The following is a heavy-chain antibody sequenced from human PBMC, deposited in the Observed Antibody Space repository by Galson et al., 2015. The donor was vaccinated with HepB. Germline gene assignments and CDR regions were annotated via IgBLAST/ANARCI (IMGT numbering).Heavy chain of an antibody. D-gene: IGHD6-13*01. CDR3: AGPEHSSPAVAFDY. V-gene: IGHV1-69*13. CDR1: GGTFSSYA. Sequence: SVKVSCKASGGTFSSYAISWVRQAPGQGLEWMGGIIPIFGTANYAQKFQGRVTITADESTSTACMELSSLRSEDTAVYYCAGPEHSSPAVAFDYWGQGTLVTVSS. J-gene: IGHJ4*02. CDR2: IIPIFGTA.